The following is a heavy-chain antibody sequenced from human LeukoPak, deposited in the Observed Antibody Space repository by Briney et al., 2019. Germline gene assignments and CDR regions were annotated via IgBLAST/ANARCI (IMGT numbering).Heavy chain of an antibody. CDR3: ARHIRDYNWNDGFDY. D-gene: IGHD1-1*01. Sequence: SETLSLTCTASGGSISSYYWSWIRQPPGKGLEWIGYIYTSGSTNYNPSLKSRVTISVDTSKNQFSLKLSSVTAADTAVYYCARHIRDYNWNDGFDYWGQGTLVTVSS. CDR2: IYTSGST. J-gene: IGHJ4*02. CDR1: GGSISSYY. V-gene: IGHV4-4*09.